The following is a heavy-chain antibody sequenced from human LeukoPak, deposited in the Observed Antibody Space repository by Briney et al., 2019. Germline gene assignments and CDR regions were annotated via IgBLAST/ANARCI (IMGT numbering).Heavy chain of an antibody. CDR1: GYTFTTYG. J-gene: IGHJ4*02. CDR2: ISAYNGNT. CDR3: AGDPTIAVAGPGY. D-gene: IGHD6-19*01. Sequence: ASVKVSCKASGYTFTTYGISWVRQAPGQGLEWMGWISAYNGNTNYAQKFQGRVTMTTDTSTSTAYMELRSLRSDDTAVYYCAGDPTIAVAGPGYWGQGTLVTVSS. V-gene: IGHV1-18*01.